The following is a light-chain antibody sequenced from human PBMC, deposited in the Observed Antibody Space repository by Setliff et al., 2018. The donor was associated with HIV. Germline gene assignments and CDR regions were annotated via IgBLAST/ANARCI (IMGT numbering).Light chain of an antibody. CDR3: ATWDDSLNGRV. CDR1: SSNIGTNT. Sequence: QTPSASGTPGQGVTISCSGGSSNIGTNTVNWYQQLPGTAPKLLMYSDNQRPSGVPDRFSGSKSGTSASLAISGLQSEDEADYYWATWDDSLNGRVFGTGTKVTVL. J-gene: IGLJ1*01. CDR2: SDN. V-gene: IGLV1-44*01.